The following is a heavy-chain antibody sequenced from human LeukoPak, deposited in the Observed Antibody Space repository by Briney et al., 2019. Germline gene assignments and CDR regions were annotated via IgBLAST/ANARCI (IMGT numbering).Heavy chain of an antibody. CDR3: AREAAHFNYDILTGYAYYFDY. D-gene: IGHD3-9*01. CDR2: IRYDGSNK. V-gene: IGHV3-30*02. CDR1: GFTFSSYG. J-gene: IGHJ4*02. Sequence: PGGSLRLSCAASGFTFSSYGMHWVRQAPGKGLEWVAFIRYDGSNKYYADSVKGRFTISRDNAKNSLYLQMNSLRAEDTAVYYCAREAAHFNYDILTGYAYYFDYWGQGTLVTVSS.